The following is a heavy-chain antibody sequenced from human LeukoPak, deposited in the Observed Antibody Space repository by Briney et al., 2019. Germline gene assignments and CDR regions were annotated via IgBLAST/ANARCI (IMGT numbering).Heavy chain of an antibody. Sequence: ASVKVSCKASGYTFTSYGISWVRQAPGQGLEWMGWISAYNGNTNYAQKLQGRVTMTTDTSTSTAYMELRSLRSDDTAVYYCAREVRIAAAGTEFDYWGQGTLVTVSS. J-gene: IGHJ4*02. CDR2: ISAYNGNT. CDR3: AREVRIAAAGTEFDY. V-gene: IGHV1-18*01. CDR1: GYTFTSYG. D-gene: IGHD6-13*01.